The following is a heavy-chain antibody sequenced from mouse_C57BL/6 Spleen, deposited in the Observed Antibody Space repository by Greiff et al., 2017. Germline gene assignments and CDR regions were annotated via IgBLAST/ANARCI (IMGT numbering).Heavy chain of an antibody. Sequence: QVQLQQSGAELVRPGASVTLSCKASGYTFTDYEMHWVKQTPVHGLEWIGAIDPETGGTAYNQKFKGKAILTADKSSSTAYMELRSLTSEDSAVYYCTRRYYSNYLYAMDYWGQGTSVTVSS. V-gene: IGHV1-15*01. CDR2: IDPETGGT. CDR1: GYTFTDYE. D-gene: IGHD2-5*01. CDR3: TRRYYSNYLYAMDY. J-gene: IGHJ4*01.